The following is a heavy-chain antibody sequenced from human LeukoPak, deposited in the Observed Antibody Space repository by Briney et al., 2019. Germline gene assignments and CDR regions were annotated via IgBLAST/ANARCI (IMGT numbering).Heavy chain of an antibody. CDR3: VKKGQADDDGKPD. J-gene: IGHJ4*02. Sequence: GGSLRLSCAASGITFSSYAMSWVRQAPGKGLEWVAVVSAGGNTTHSADSVKGRFLISRDNSKNTLYLQMNDLRADDTAVYYCVKKGQADDDGKPDWGQGTLVTVSS. CDR1: GITFSSYA. D-gene: IGHD1-1*01. CDR2: VSAGGNTT. V-gene: IGHV3-23*01.